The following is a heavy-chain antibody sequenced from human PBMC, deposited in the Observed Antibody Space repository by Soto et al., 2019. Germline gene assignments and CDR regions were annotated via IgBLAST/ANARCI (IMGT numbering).Heavy chain of an antibody. CDR2: IIPIFGTA. J-gene: IGHJ6*02. CDR3: ARRGHDFWSGSSYYYYGMDV. V-gene: IGHV1-69*01. Sequence: RQAPGQGLEWMGGIIPIFGTANYAQKFQGRVTITADESTSTAYMELSSLRSEDTAVYYCARRGHDFWSGSSYYYYGMDVWGQGTTVTVSS. D-gene: IGHD3-3*01.